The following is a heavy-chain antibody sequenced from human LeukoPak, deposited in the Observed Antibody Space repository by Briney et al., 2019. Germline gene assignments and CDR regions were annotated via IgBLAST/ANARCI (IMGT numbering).Heavy chain of an antibody. V-gene: IGHV3-21*01. CDR3: ARDVKRQLLSRFDAFDI. Sequence: GGSLRLSCAASGFTVSSNYMSWVRQAPGKGLEWVSSISSSSSYIYYADSVKGRFTISRDNAKNSLYLQMNSLRAEDTAVYYCARDVKRQLLSRFDAFDIWGQGTMVTVSS. J-gene: IGHJ3*02. CDR1: GFTVSSNY. D-gene: IGHD2-2*01. CDR2: ISSSSSYI.